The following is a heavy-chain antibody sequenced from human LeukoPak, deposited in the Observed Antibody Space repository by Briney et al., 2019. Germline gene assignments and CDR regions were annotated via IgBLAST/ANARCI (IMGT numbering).Heavy chain of an antibody. CDR2: ISAYNGNT. CDR3: ARASYDSSGYYPEGAFDI. J-gene: IGHJ3*02. Sequence: ASVKVSCKASGYTFTSYVISWVRQAPGQGLEWMGWISAYNGNTNYAQKLQGRVTMTTDTSTSTAYMELRSLRSDDTAVYYCARASYDSSGYYPEGAFDIWGQGTMVTVSS. V-gene: IGHV1-18*01. CDR1: GYTFTSYV. D-gene: IGHD3-22*01.